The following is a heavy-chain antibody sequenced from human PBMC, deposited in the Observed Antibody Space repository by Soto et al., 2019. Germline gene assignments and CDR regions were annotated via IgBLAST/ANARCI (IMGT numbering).Heavy chain of an antibody. V-gene: IGHV3-43D*04. CDR2: ISWDGGST. J-gene: IGHJ6*02. D-gene: IGHD6-6*01. CDR3: AKGPYSSSFIPSYYYYGMDV. CDR1: GFTFDDYA. Sequence: PGGSLRLSCAASGFTFDDYAMHWVRQAPGKGLEWVSLISWDGGSTYYADSVKGRFTISRDNSKNSLYLQMNSLRAEDTALYYCAKGPYSSSFIPSYYYYGMDVWGQGTTVTVPS.